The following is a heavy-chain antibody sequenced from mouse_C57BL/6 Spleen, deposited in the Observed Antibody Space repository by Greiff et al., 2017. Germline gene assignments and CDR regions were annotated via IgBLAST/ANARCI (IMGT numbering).Heavy chain of an antibody. J-gene: IGHJ2*01. D-gene: IGHD1-1*01. CDR2: ISDGGSYT. V-gene: IGHV5-4*01. Sequence: EVKLMESGGGLVKPGWSLKLSCAASGFTFSSYAMSWVRQTPVKRLEWVATISDGGSYTYYPDNVKGRFTISRDNAKNNLYLQMSHLKSEDTAMYYCARDGSSYEYYFDYWGQGTTLTVSS. CDR1: GFTFSSYA. CDR3: ARDGSSYEYYFDY.